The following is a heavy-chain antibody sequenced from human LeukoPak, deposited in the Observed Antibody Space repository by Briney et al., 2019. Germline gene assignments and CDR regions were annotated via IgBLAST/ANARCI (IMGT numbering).Heavy chain of an antibody. D-gene: IGHD2-2*01. CDR1: GYTLTGYY. Sequence: ASVKVSCKASGYTLTGYYMHWVRQAPGQGPEWMGRINPNSGGTNYAQKFQGRVTMTRDTSISTAYMELSRLRSDDTAVYYCARDPSGYGVPFDYWGQGTLVTVSS. CDR2: INPNSGGT. CDR3: ARDPSGYGVPFDY. J-gene: IGHJ4*02. V-gene: IGHV1-2*06.